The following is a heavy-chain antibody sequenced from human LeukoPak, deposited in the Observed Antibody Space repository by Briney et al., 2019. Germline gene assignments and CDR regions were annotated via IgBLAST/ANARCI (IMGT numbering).Heavy chain of an antibody. CDR1: GFTFSSYE. V-gene: IGHV3-48*03. J-gene: IGHJ4*02. CDR3: ARFGASQWLVRLSFDY. D-gene: IGHD6-19*01. Sequence: GGSLRLSCAASGFTFSSYEMNWVRQAPGKGLEWVSYISSSGSTIYYADSVKGRFTISRDNAKNSLYLQMNSLRAEDTAVYYCARFGASQWLVRLSFDYWGQGTLVTVSS. CDR2: ISSSGSTI.